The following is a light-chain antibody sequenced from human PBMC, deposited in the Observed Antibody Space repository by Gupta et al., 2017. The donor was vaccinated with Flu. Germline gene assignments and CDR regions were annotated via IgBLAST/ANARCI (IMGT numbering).Light chain of an antibody. V-gene: IGKV2-28*01. CDR1: QSLLHSNGYNY. Sequence: DIVMPQSPLSLPVTPGEPASISCRSSQSLLHSNGYNYLDWYLQKPGQSPQLLIYLGANRASGVPDRFSGSGSGTDFTLKISRVEAEDVGVYYCMQALQTRAFGHGTKVDIK. CDR2: LGA. CDR3: MQALQTRA. J-gene: IGKJ3*01.